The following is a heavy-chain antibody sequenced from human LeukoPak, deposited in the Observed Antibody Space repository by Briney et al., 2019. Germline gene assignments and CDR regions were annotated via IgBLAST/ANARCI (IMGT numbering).Heavy chain of an antibody. Sequence: ASVTVSFTASGATFSSYAISWVRQPPGQGLEWMGRIIPIFGTANYAQKFQGRVTITTDGSTSTAYMELSSLRPEDTAVYFCARDRYYYDSSGYPFDYWGQGTLVTVSS. V-gene: IGHV1-69*05. D-gene: IGHD3-22*01. J-gene: IGHJ4*02. CDR1: GATFSSYA. CDR2: IIPIFGTA. CDR3: ARDRYYYDSSGYPFDY.